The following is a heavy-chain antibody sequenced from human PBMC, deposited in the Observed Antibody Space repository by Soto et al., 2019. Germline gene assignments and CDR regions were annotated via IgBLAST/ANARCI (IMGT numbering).Heavy chain of an antibody. J-gene: IGHJ4*02. CDR3: AATAYRRGTYYFDY. CDR2: IYYSGNT. V-gene: IGHV4-59*01. Sequence: PSETLSLTCTFSGCSINSYYWSWIRQPPGKGLEWIAYIYYSGNTYYNPSLKSRVTISLDTSKNHFSLNLNSVTAADTAVYYCAATAYRRGTYYFDYWGQGTLVTV. CDR1: GCSINSYY. D-gene: IGHD2-21*01.